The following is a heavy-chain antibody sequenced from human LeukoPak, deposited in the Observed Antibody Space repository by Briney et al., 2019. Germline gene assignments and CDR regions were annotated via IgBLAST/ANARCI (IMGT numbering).Heavy chain of an antibody. D-gene: IGHD4-17*01. CDR1: GFTFRNFA. J-gene: IGHJ5*02. CDR2: ITGTGRET. Sequence: TGGSLRLSCATSGFTFRNFAMSWIRQAPGKGLEWVSSITGTGRETYFADSVRGRFTISRDNSKNTLYLQMNSLRAEDTALYYCTKDYGEAWGQGTLVTVCS. V-gene: IGHV3-23*01. CDR3: TKDYGEA.